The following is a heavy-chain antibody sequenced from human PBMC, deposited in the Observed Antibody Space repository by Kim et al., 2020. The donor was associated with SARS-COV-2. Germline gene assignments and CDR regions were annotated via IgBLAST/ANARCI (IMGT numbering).Heavy chain of an antibody. Sequence: ASVKVSCKASGYTFTSYAMNWVPQAPGQGLEWMGWINTNTGNPTYAQGFTGRFVFSLDTSVSTAYLQISSLKAEDTAVYYCARGKGSGRSFGVRNNWFDPWGQGTLVTVSS. J-gene: IGHJ5*02. CDR2: INTNTGNP. V-gene: IGHV7-4-1*02. CDR1: GYTFTSYA. D-gene: IGHD3-10*01. CDR3: ARGKGSGRSFGVRNNWFDP.